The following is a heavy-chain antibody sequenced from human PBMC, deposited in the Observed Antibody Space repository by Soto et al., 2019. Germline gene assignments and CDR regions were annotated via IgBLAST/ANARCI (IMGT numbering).Heavy chain of an antibody. CDR1: GYTFTSYG. J-gene: IGHJ4*02. CDR3: ARADVLEYTSRFCRDF. Sequence: QVQLVQSGAEVKKPGASVKVSCKASGYTFTSYGITWVRQAPGRGLEWLGWSSAYNGNTDYAQKVQDRVTMTTDRSTSTAYMELRSLRSDDTAVYYCARADVLEYTSRFCRDFWGQGTLVTVSS. CDR2: SSAYNGNT. D-gene: IGHD6-13*01. V-gene: IGHV1-18*01.